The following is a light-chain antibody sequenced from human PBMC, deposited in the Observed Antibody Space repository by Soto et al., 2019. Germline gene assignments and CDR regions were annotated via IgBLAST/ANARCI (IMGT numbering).Light chain of an antibody. CDR1: QSVSSY. J-gene: IGKJ1*01. CDR2: DAS. V-gene: IGKV3-11*01. Sequence: EIVLTQSPAILSLSLGDRATLSCRASQSVSSYLAWYQQKPGQAPRLLIYDASNRATGVPARFSGSGSGTDFTLTISSLQPEDFATYYCQQDNSLPETFGRGTKVDIK. CDR3: QQDNSLPET.